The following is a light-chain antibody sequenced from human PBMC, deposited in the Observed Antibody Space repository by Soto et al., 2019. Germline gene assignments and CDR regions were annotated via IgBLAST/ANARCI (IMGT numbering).Light chain of an antibody. CDR2: GAS. Sequence: EIVMAQSPATLSVSPGERATLSCRASQSVSSTLAWYQQKPGQAPWLLIYGASTRATGVPARFSGSGSGTEFNLTISSLQSESFAVYNCHQYNNWPLTFGGGTKVEI. CDR3: HQYNNWPLT. V-gene: IGKV3-15*01. CDR1: QSVSST. J-gene: IGKJ4*01.